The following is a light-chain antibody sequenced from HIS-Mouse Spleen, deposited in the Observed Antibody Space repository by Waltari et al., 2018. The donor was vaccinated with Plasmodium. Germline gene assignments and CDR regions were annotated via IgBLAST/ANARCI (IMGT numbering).Light chain of an antibody. CDR1: QSVLYSSNNKNY. Sequence: DIVMTQSPDSLAVSLGERATINCKSSQSVLYSSNNKNYLAWYQQKPGQPPKLLIYWASTRESGVPERFSGSGCGTDFTLTISSLQAEDVAVYYCQQYYSTPYTCGQGTKLEIK. CDR2: WAS. J-gene: IGKJ2*01. CDR3: QQYYSTPYT. V-gene: IGKV4-1*01.